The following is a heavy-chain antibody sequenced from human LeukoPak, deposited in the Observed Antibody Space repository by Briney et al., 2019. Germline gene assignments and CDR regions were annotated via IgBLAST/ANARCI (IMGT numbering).Heavy chain of an antibody. V-gene: IGHV1-2*04. J-gene: IGHJ6*04. CDR3: ARESNGDYSFRWGMDV. CDR2: INPNSGGT. D-gene: IGHD4-17*01. Sequence: ASVKVSCKASGYTFTGYYMHWVRQAPGQGLEWMGWINPNSGGTNYAQKFQGWVTMIRDTSISTAYMELSRLRSDDMAVYYCARESNGDYSFRWGMDVWGKGTTVTVSS. CDR1: GYTFTGYY.